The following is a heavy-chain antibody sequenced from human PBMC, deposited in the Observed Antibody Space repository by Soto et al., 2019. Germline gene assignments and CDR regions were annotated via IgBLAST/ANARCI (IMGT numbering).Heavy chain of an antibody. CDR2: VNHSGST. CDR1: GGSFSGYY. V-gene: IGHV4-34*01. CDR3: ARDKITGLFDY. D-gene: IGHD2-8*02. Sequence: SETLFLTCAVYGGSFSGYYWTWIRQPPGTGLEWIGEVNHSGSTNYNPSLKSRVTISVDTSKNQFSLKLTSVTAADTAVYYCARDKITGLFDYWGQGTLVTVSS. J-gene: IGHJ4*02.